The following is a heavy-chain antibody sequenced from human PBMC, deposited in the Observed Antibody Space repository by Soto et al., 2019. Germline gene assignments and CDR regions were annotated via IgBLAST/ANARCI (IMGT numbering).Heavy chain of an antibody. V-gene: IGHV3-11*06. Sequence: PGGSLRLSCAASGLNFGLSFMIWMRQRPGKGLEWVSFISHNSDYTNYADSVRGRFTISRDNDKSSIYLQMNSLRADDTAVYYCANIHYGSLAYWGQGTLVTVSS. J-gene: IGHJ4*02. CDR1: GLNFGLSF. CDR3: ANIHYGSLAY. CDR2: ISHNSDYT. D-gene: IGHD4-17*01.